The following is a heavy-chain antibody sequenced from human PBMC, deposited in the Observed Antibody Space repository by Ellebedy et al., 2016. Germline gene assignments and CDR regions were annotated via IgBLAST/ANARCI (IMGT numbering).Heavy chain of an antibody. Sequence: GGSLRLSCAASGFTFSSYWMHWVRQAPGKGLVWVSRINIDGISTTYADFVKGRFTISGDDAKDSVYLQMNSLRADDTAVYYCVRDRGWRALDIWGQGTLVTVSS. CDR3: VRDRGWRALDI. D-gene: IGHD6-19*01. CDR2: INIDGIST. V-gene: IGHV3-74*01. J-gene: IGHJ3*02. CDR1: GFTFSSYW.